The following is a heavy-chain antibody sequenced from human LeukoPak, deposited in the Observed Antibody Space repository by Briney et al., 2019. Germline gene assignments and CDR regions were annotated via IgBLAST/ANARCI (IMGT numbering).Heavy chain of an antibody. J-gene: IGHJ6*03. CDR2: MNPSGST. CDR1: GGSFSGYY. D-gene: IGHD3-22*01. V-gene: IGHV4-34*01. CDR3: ARGRQDVTMIVVVMTAVSYYLDV. Sequence: SETLSLTCAVYGGSFSGYYWTWSRQTPEKGLEWSGEMNPSGSTNYNPSIKSRVTISVDTSKNQFSLELSSVTAADTAVYYCARGRQDVTMIVVVMTAVSYYLDVWGKGTTVTVS.